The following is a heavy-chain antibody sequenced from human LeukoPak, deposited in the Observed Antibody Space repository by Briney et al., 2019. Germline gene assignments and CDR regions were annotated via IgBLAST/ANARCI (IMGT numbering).Heavy chain of an antibody. CDR1: GFTFDDYA. CDR2: TSWNSGSI. D-gene: IGHD5-12*01. Sequence: GRSLRLSCAASGFTFDDYAMHWVRQAPGKGLEWVSGTSWNSGSIGYADSVKGRFTISRDNAKNSLYLQMNSLRAEDTALYYCAKGGSRVYYYGMDVWGQGTTVTVSS. J-gene: IGHJ6*02. V-gene: IGHV3-9*01. CDR3: AKGGSRVYYYGMDV.